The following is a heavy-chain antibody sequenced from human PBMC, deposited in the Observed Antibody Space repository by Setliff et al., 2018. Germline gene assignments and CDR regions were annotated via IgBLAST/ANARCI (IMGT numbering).Heavy chain of an antibody. CDR1: GYTFTSYD. V-gene: IGHV1-18*01. CDR2: NSAYNGNT. D-gene: IGHD2-15*01. J-gene: IGHJ4*02. Sequence: ASVKVSCKASGYTFTSYDISWVRQAPGQRLEWMGWNSAYNGNTNYAPKLQGRVTMTTDTSTSTAYMEMRSLRSDDTAVYYCARDLVGYCSGGSCYDWDYWGQGTLVTVSS. CDR3: ARDLVGYCSGGSCYDWDY.